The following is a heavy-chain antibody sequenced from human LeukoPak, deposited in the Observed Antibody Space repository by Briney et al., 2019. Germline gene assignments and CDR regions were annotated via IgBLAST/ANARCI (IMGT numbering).Heavy chain of an antibody. J-gene: IGHJ5*01. CDR1: GYTFTSYY. CDR3: ARDNSVEDTAWWFDS. Sequence: VSVKVSCKASGYTFTSYYMHWVRQAPGQRLEWMGIINPSGGSTSYAQTFQGRVTMTRDMSTSKDYMELSSLRSEDTAVYYCARDNSVEDTAWWFDSWGQGTLVTVSS. D-gene: IGHD4-23*01. CDR2: INPSGGST. V-gene: IGHV1-46*01.